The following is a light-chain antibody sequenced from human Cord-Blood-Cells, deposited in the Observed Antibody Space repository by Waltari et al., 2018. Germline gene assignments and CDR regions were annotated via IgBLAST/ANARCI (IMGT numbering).Light chain of an antibody. CDR3: SSYTSSSTLVV. V-gene: IGLV2-14*01. Sequence: QSALTQPASVSGSPGQSTTIPCTGTSSDVGGYNHVPWYQQHPGKAPKLMIYVVSNRPSGVSNRFSGSKSGNTASLTISGLQAEDEADYYCSSYTSSSTLVVFGGGTKLTVL. CDR1: SSDVGGYNH. CDR2: VVS. J-gene: IGLJ2*01.